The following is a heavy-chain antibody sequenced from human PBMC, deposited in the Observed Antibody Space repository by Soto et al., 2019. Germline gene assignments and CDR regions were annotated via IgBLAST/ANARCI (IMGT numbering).Heavy chain of an antibody. CDR3: ARDSSGWYNYYGMDV. J-gene: IGHJ6*02. D-gene: IGHD6-19*01. CDR2: IYYSGST. CDR1: GGSISSGDYY. Sequence: SETLSLTCTVSGGSISSGDYYWSWIRQPPGKGLEWIGYIYYSGSTYYNQSLKSRVTISVDTSKNQLSLKLSSVTAADTAVYYCARDSSGWYNYYGMDVWGQGTTVTVSS. V-gene: IGHV4-30-4*01.